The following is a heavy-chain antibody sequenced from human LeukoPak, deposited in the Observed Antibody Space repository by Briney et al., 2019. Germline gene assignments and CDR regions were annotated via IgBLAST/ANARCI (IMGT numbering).Heavy chain of an antibody. V-gene: IGHV1-8*03. CDR1: GYTFTNYG. Sequence: ASVKVSCKASGYTFTNYGINWVRQATGQGLEWMGWMNPNSGNTGYAQKFQGRVTITRNTSISTAYMELSSLGSEDTAVYYCARLIAAAGRSFDYWGQGTLVTVSS. J-gene: IGHJ4*02. D-gene: IGHD6-13*01. CDR2: MNPNSGNT. CDR3: ARLIAAAGRSFDY.